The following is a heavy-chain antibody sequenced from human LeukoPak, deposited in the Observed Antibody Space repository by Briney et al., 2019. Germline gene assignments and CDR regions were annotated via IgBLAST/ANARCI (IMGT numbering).Heavy chain of an antibody. Sequence: GGSLRLSCAASGFTFSSYTMPWLRQAPGKGLEWVAVKSYDGVNTFYADSVKGRFTISRDHSQNTLYLQMNSLRAEDTAVYYCARASIASFAQDYWGQGTLVTVSS. J-gene: IGHJ4*02. CDR3: ARASIASFAQDY. CDR2: KSYDGVNT. CDR1: GFTFSSYT. V-gene: IGHV3-30-3*01. D-gene: IGHD6-6*01.